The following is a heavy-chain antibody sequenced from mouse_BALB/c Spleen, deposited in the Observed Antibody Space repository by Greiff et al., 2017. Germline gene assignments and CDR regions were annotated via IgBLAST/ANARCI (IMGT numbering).Heavy chain of an antibody. CDR1: GYSITSDYA. CDR3: ATYYGYAWFAY. CDR2: ISYSGST. J-gene: IGHJ3*01. Sequence: VQLKQSGPGLVKPSQSLSLTCTVTGYSITSDYAWNWIRQFPGNKLEWMGYISYSGSTSYNPSLKSRISITRDTSKNQFFLQLNSVTTEDTATYYCATYYGYAWFAYWGQGTLVTVSA. V-gene: IGHV3-2*02. D-gene: IGHD1-2*01.